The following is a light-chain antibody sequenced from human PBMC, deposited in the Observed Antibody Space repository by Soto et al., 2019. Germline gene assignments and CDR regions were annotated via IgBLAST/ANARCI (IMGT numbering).Light chain of an antibody. CDR3: QQSYSTLT. CDR2: AAS. J-gene: IGKJ5*01. V-gene: IGKV1-39*01. Sequence: DTQMNQSPSSVSASVGDSIAITFRASQSISSYLNWYQQKPGKAPKLLISAASILQSGVPSRFSGSGSGTDFTLTISSLQPEDFATYYCQQSYSTLTFGGGTRLEIK. CDR1: QSISSY.